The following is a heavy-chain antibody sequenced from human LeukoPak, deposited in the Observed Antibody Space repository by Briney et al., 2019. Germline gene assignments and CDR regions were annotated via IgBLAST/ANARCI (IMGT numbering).Heavy chain of an antibody. V-gene: IGHV3-23*01. Sequence: PGGSLRLSCAASGFTFSSYAMSWVRQAPGKGLEWVSAISGSGGSTYYADSVKGRFTISRDNSKNTLYLQMNSLRAEDTAVYYCAKGPTVVVTAIPVRYFDYWGQGTLVTVSS. CDR2: ISGSGGST. D-gene: IGHD2-21*02. CDR3: AKGPTVVVTAIPVRYFDY. CDR1: GFTFSSYA. J-gene: IGHJ4*02.